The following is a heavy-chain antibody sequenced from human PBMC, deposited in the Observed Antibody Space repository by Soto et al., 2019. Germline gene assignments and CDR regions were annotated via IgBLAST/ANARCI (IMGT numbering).Heavy chain of an antibody. CDR1: GFTFSSYS. Sequence: EVQLVESGGGLVKPGGSLRLSCAASGFTFSSYSMTWVRQAPGKGLEWVSSISSSSSYIYYADSVKGRFTISRDNAKTSLYLQMNSLRAEDTAVYYCARGDGGTAYDCWGQGTLVTVSS. D-gene: IGHD2-15*01. CDR3: ARGDGGTAYDC. CDR2: ISSSSSYI. J-gene: IGHJ4*02. V-gene: IGHV3-21*01.